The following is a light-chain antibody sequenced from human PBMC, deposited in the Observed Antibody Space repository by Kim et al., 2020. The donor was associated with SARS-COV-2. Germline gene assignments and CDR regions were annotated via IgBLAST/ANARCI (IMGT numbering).Light chain of an antibody. V-gene: IGKV4-1*01. J-gene: IGKJ5*01. Sequence: TINCKSSQSVLYSSNNKNYLAWYQQKPGQPAKLLIYWASTRESGVPDRFSGSGSGTDFTLTISSLQAEDVAVYYCQQYYSTPPITFGQGTRLEIK. CDR1: QSVLYSSNNKNY. CDR3: QQYYSTPPIT. CDR2: WAS.